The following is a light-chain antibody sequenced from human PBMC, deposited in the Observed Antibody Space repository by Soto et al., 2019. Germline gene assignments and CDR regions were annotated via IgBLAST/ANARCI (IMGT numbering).Light chain of an antibody. CDR3: QQANTVPWT. CDR1: QGISSW. J-gene: IGKJ1*01. V-gene: IGKV1-12*01. CDR2: GAS. Sequence: DVPLTQSPSSVSASVGDRVTITCRASQGISSWLAWYQQKPGKAPKLLIYGASSLQSGVPSRFSGSGSGTDFTLTISSLQSEDFATYYCQQANTVPWTFGQGTRVDVK.